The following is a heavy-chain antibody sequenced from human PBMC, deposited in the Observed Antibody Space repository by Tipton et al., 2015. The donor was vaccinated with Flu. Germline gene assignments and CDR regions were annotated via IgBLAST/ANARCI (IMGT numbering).Heavy chain of an antibody. V-gene: IGHV4-31*01. CDR2: ISYSGNT. J-gene: IGHJ4*02. D-gene: IGHD2-2*01. CDR3: ARGDCSSTSCLDY. Sequence: LRLSCKVSSVSISSGGYYWSWIRQHPGKDLEWIGFISYSGNTYYNPSLKGLGTISVDTSKNQFSLKLSSVTAADTAVYYCARGDCSSTSCLDYWGQGTLVTVSS. CDR1: SVSISSGGYY.